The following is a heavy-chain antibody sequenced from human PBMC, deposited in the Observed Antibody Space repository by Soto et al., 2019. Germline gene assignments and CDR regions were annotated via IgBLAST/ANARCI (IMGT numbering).Heavy chain of an antibody. D-gene: IGHD6-13*01. CDR3: ASLIAAAGPPHCPRYYYGMDV. Sequence: QVQLVQSGAEVKKPGSSVKVSCKASGGTFSSYAISWVRQAPGQGLAGMGGIIPIFGTADYAQKFQGRVTITADESTSTSYMELSSLRSEDTAVYYCASLIAAAGPPHCPRYYYGMDVWGQGTTVTVSS. CDR1: GGTFSSYA. CDR2: IIPIFGTA. V-gene: IGHV1-69*12. J-gene: IGHJ6*02.